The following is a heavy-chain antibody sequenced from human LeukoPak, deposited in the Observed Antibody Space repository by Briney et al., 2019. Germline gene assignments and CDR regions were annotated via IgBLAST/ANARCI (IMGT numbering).Heavy chain of an antibody. CDR3: AKASGSPYYFDY. D-gene: IGHD3-10*01. CDR1: GFTFSNSA. V-gene: IGHV3-23*01. CDR2: ISANGGAT. J-gene: IGHJ4*02. Sequence: GGPLRLSCAAPGFTFSNSAMSWVRQAPGKGLECVSLISANGGATYYADSVKGRFTISRDNSKSTLYLQMNRLRADDTAVYYCAKASGSPYYFDYWGQGTLVTVSS.